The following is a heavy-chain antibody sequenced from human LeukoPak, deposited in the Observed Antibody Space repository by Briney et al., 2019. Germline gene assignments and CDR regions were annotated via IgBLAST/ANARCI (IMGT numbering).Heavy chain of an antibody. CDR1: GFTFSSYS. V-gene: IGHV3-48*01. CDR2: ISSSSSTI. J-gene: IGHJ6*03. Sequence: PGGSLRLSCAASGFTFSSYSMNWVRQAPGKGLEWVSYISSSSSTIYYADSVKGRFTISRDNAKNSLYLQMNSLRAEDTAVYYCAAGPDSSGYYDYYYYMDVWGKGTTVTVSS. CDR3: AAGPDSSGYYDYYYYMDV. D-gene: IGHD3-22*01.